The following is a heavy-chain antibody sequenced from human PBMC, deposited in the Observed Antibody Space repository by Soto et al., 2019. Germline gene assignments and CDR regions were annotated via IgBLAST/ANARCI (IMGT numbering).Heavy chain of an antibody. D-gene: IGHD3-16*01. CDR3: VKGSRGEFYYYYIGVDV. V-gene: IGHV3-64D*06. J-gene: IGHJ6*02. CDR1: GFSFNKYA. CDR2: ISDTGGST. Sequence: PGGSLRLSCAASGFSFNKYAMHWVRQAPGTGLEYVSGISDTGGSTSHADSVKGRFTISRDNSKDTLFLQMNSLRPEDTAVYYCVKGSRGEFYYYYIGVDVWGQGTTVTVSS.